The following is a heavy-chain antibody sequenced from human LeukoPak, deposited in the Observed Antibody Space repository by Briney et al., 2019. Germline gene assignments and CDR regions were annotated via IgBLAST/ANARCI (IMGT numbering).Heavy chain of an antibody. Sequence: SETLSLTCTVSGGSISSYYWSWIRQPPGKGLEYIGFIYYTGSTNYNPSLKSRVTISVDTSKNQVSLKLSSVTAADTAVYYCARHYSITGGRLSGYWLDPWGQGTLVTVSS. CDR2: IYYTGST. CDR1: GGSISSYY. J-gene: IGHJ5*02. V-gene: IGHV4-59*08. D-gene: IGHD7-27*01. CDR3: ARHYSITGGRLSGYWLDP.